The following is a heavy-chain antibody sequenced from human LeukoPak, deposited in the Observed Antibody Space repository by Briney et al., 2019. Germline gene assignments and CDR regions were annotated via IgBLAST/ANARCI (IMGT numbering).Heavy chain of an antibody. CDR2: ISGSGSNT. D-gene: IGHD3-10*01. J-gene: IGHJ5*02. Sequence: GGSLRLSCAASGFIFYNYAMSWDRQAPGKGLEWVSSISGSGSNTYYADSVKDRFNISRDMSKSTLYLQMNSLRAEDTAVYYCAKGISLMDWFDPWGQGTLVTVSS. CDR3: AKGISLMDWFDP. V-gene: IGHV3-23*01. CDR1: GFIFYNYA.